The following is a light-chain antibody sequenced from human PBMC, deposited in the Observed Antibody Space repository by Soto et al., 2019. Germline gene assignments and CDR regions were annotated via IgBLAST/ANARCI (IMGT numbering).Light chain of an antibody. CDR2: GPS. CDR3: QQYGGSPPFT. V-gene: IGKV3-20*01. J-gene: IGKJ3*01. CDR1: QSVSNSY. Sequence: EIVLTQSPGTLSLSPGERATLSCRASQSVSNSYLTWYQQKPGQAPRLLIYGPSNRATGIPDRFSGSGSGTDFTLTIIRLEPEDFAMYYCQQYGGSPPFTFGPGTKVDIK.